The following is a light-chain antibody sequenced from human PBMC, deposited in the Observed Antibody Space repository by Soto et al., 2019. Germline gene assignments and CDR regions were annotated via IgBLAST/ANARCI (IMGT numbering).Light chain of an antibody. J-gene: IGKJ5*01. CDR1: QDISNY. CDR2: DAS. Sequence: IQMTQSPSSLSSSLGYRFTITCQASQDISNYLNWYQQKPGKAPKLLIYDASNLETGVPSRFSGSGSGTDFTFTISSLQPEDIATYYCQQYDNLSTFGQGTRLEN. V-gene: IGKV1-33*01. CDR3: QQYDNLST.